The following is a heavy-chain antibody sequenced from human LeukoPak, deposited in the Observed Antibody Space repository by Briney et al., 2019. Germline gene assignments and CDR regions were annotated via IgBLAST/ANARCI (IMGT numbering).Heavy chain of an antibody. D-gene: IGHD6-19*01. CDR2: IWYDGSNK. CDR1: GFTFSSYG. CDR3: ARDSQQWLVTYIDY. V-gene: IGHV3-33*01. J-gene: IGHJ4*02. Sequence: GGFLRLSCAASGFTFSSYGMHWVRQAPGKGLEWVAVIWYDGSNKYYADSVKGRFTISRDNSKNTLYLQMNSLRAEDTAVYYCARDSQQWLVTYIDYWGQGTLVTVSS.